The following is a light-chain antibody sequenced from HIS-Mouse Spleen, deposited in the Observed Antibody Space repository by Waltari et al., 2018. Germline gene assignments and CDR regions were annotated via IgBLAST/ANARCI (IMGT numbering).Light chain of an antibody. Sequence: QSVLTQPPSASGTPGQRVTISCSGSSSNSGSNYVYWYQQLPGTAPKLLIYRNKPRPSGVPDRFSGSKSGTSASLAISGLRSEDEADYYCAAWDDSLSGPVFGGGTKLTVL. J-gene: IGLJ3*02. CDR3: AAWDDSLSGPV. CDR2: RNK. CDR1: SSNSGSNY. V-gene: IGLV1-47*01.